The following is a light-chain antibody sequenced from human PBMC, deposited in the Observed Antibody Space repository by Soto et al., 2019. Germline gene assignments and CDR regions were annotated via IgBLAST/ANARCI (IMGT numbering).Light chain of an antibody. CDR2: LDRSGSY. Sequence: QLVLTQSSSASASLGSSVKLTCILSSGHSTYIIAWHQQQPGKAPRFLMTLDRSGSYNRGSGVPDRFSGSSSGAARYLTISTLQFEDEGDYYCETWYSNTHKVFGGGTKVTVL. V-gene: IGLV4-60*02. CDR1: SGHSTYI. J-gene: IGLJ3*02. CDR3: ETWYSNTHKV.